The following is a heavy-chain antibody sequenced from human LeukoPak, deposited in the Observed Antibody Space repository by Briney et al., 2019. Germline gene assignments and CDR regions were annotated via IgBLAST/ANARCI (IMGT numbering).Heavy chain of an antibody. Sequence: SETLSLTCTVSGGSISSSGYYWGWIRQPPGKGLEWIASIYYSGSTYYNPSLKSRVTISVDTSKNQFSLKLSSVTAADTAVYYCARQDSSGWDLDYWGQGTLVTVSS. V-gene: IGHV4-39*01. CDR1: GGSISSSGYY. D-gene: IGHD6-19*01. CDR2: IYYSGST. J-gene: IGHJ4*02. CDR3: ARQDSSGWDLDY.